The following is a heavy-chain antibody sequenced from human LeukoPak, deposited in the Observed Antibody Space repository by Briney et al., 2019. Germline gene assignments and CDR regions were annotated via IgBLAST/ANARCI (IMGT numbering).Heavy chain of an antibody. D-gene: IGHD1-26*01. V-gene: IGHV3-72*01. J-gene: IGHJ3*02. CDR3: TRGYSGANIHAFDI. CDR1: GSSFSSQY. Sequence: QPGGSQRLSCVASGSSFSSQYMDWVRQAPGKGLEWVGRIGNKANRYTTEYAASVKGRFTISRDDSKNSLYLQMNSLKTEDTALYHCTRGYSGANIHAFDIWGQGTMVTVSS. CDR2: IGNKANRYTT.